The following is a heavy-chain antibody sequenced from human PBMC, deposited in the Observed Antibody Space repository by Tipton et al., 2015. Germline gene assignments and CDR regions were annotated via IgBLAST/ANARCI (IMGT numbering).Heavy chain of an antibody. J-gene: IGHJ6*02. D-gene: IGHD2-15*01. Sequence: TLSLTCAVSGGSISSSAYYWGWIRQPPGKGLEWIGSIYYSGNTYYNQSLKSRVTISADTSKNQFSLKLDSVTAADTAVYYCARDFTPYQYYGLDVWGQGTTVTVSS. CDR2: IYYSGNT. CDR1: GGSISSSAYY. V-gene: IGHV4-39*02. CDR3: ARDFTPYQYYGLDV.